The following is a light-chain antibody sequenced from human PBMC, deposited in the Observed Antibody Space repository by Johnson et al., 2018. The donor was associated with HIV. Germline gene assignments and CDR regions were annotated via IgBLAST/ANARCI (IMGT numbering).Light chain of an antibody. V-gene: IGLV1-51*02. CDR2: ENN. Sequence: QSVLTQPPSVSAAPGQKVTISCSGSSSNIGNNYVSWYQQLPGTAPKLLIYENNKRPSGIPDRFSGSKSGTSATLGITGLQTGDEADDYCGTWDSSLNALYVFGTGTKVTVL. CDR3: GTWDSSLNALYV. J-gene: IGLJ1*01. CDR1: SSNIGNNY.